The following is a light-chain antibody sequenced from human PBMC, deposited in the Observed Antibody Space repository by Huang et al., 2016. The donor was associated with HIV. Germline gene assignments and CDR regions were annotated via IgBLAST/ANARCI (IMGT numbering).Light chain of an antibody. CDR2: DAS. Sequence: IVLTQSPATLSWYPGERVTLSCTASQDIGNYLAWYQQKLGQAPRLLIYDASNRATGSPVRFSGSGSGTDFTLSISSLESDDFAVYFCQQRFNGVTFGGGTKVEV. CDR1: QDIGNY. CDR3: QQRFNGVT. J-gene: IGKJ4*01. V-gene: IGKV3-11*01.